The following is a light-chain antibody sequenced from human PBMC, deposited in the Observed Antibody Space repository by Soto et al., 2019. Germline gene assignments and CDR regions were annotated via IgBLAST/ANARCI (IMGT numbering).Light chain of an antibody. CDR1: QSVRSSY. Sequence: EIVLTQSPATLSLSPGERATLSCRSSQSVRSSYLAWYQQKLGQAPRLLIYGVSNRATGIPHRFSGSGSGTQFTLTISRLESEDFAVYYCQQYGTSPRTFGQGTKVEIK. CDR2: GVS. V-gene: IGKV3-20*01. J-gene: IGKJ1*01. CDR3: QQYGTSPRT.